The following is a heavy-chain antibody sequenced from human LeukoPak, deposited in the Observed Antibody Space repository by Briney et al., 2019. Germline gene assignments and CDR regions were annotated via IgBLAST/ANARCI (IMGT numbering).Heavy chain of an antibody. D-gene: IGHD1-26*01. J-gene: IGHJ5*02. Sequence: ASVKVSCKASGYTFASYDINWVRQATGQGLEWMGWMNPNSGNTGCAQKFQGRVTITRNTSISTAYMELSSLRSEYTAVSYCAREGRSGSYLGFDPWGQGTLVTVSS. CDR1: GYTFASYD. CDR3: AREGRSGSYLGFDP. V-gene: IGHV1-8*03. CDR2: MNPNSGNT.